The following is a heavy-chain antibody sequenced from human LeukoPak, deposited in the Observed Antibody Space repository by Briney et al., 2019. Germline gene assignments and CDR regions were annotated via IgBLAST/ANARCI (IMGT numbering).Heavy chain of an antibody. CDR1: SGSISSSSYY. D-gene: IGHD3-9*01. Sequence: SETLSLTCTVSSGSISSSSYYWGWIRQPPGKGLEWIGSIYYSGSTNYNPSLKSRVTISVDTSKNQFSLKLSSVTAADTAVYYCARSLGYFDWLLMVDQWGQGTLVTVSS. CDR2: IYYSGST. V-gene: IGHV4-39*01. J-gene: IGHJ4*02. CDR3: ARSLGYFDWLLMVDQ.